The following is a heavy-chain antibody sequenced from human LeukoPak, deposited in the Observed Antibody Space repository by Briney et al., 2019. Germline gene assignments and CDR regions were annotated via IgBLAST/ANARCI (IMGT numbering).Heavy chain of an antibody. Sequence: PGGSLRLSCAASEFTVSSNYMSWVRQAPGKGLEWVSVIYSGGSTYYADSVKGRFTISRHNSKNTLYLQMDSLRGEDTAVYYCAKVPLLDSSGWYEDYWGQGTLVTVSS. CDR3: AKVPLLDSSGWYEDY. CDR1: EFTVSSNY. J-gene: IGHJ4*02. CDR2: IYSGGST. D-gene: IGHD6-19*01. V-gene: IGHV3-53*04.